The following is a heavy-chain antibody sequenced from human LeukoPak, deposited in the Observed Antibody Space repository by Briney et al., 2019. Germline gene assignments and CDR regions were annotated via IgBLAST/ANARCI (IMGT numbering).Heavy chain of an antibody. Sequence: GGSLRLSCAASGFTFSNAWMSWVRQGPGKGLEWVGRIKSKTEGGTPDYAAPVKGRFTSTRDESKNTLYLQMNSLKTEDTAVYYCTTQRSRITMVRGVIRSDHWDQRTLVTVSS. D-gene: IGHD3-10*01. V-gene: IGHV3-15*01. J-gene: IGHJ4*02. CDR1: GFTFSNAW. CDR2: IKSKTEGGTP. CDR3: TTQRSRITMVRGVIRSDH.